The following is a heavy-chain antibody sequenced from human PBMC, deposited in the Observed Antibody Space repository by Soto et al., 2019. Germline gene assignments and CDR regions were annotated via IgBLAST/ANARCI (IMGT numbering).Heavy chain of an antibody. Sequence: QVQLVQSGAEVKKPGSSVKVSCKASGGTFSSYAISWVRQAPGQGLEWMGGIIPIFGTANYAQKFQGRVTITAVESTSTAYMELSSLRSEDTAVYYCARWGDGYNYPEGYFDLWGRGTLVTVSS. CDR1: GGTFSSYA. CDR2: IIPIFGTA. CDR3: ARWGDGYNYPEGYFDL. D-gene: IGHD5-12*01. J-gene: IGHJ2*01. V-gene: IGHV1-69*12.